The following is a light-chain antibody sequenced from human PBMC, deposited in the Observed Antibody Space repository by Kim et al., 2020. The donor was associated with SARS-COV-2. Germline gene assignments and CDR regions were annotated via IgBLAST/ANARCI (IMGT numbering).Light chain of an antibody. CDR3: CSYAGGNVWM. V-gene: IGLV2-11*01. Sequence: GQSSTISCTGTSRDIGSFTYVSWYQHPPGKAPKLIIYDVTRRPSGVPDRFSASKSGSTASLTISGLQAEDEADYYCCSYAGGNVWMFGGGTKVTVL. J-gene: IGLJ3*02. CDR1: SRDIGSFTY. CDR2: DVT.